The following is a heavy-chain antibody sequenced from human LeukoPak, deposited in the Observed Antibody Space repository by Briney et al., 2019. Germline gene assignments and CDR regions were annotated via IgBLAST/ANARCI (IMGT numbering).Heavy chain of an antibody. Sequence: GGSLRLSCAASGFTFSDYWMTWVRQAPGKGLEWVANIKQDGSEKYYVDSVKGRFTISRDNAKNSLYLQMNSLRAEDTAVYYCARGGATTFGLWGNAFDIWGQGTMVTVSS. CDR2: IKQDGSEK. CDR3: ARGGATTFGLWGNAFDI. V-gene: IGHV3-7*01. CDR1: GFTFSDYW. J-gene: IGHJ3*02. D-gene: IGHD3-3*01.